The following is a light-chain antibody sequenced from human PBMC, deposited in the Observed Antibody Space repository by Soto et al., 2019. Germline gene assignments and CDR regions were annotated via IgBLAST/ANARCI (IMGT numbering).Light chain of an antibody. J-gene: IGKJ1*01. V-gene: IGKV3-20*01. CDR2: GAS. Sequence: EIVMAQSPAILSVSPGEIATLSCRASQSVGRNLAWYQQKPGQAPRLLIYGASSRATGIPDRFSGSGSGTDFTLTISRLEPEDFAVYYCQQYGSSTWTFGQGTKVDIK. CDR1: QSVGRN. CDR3: QQYGSSTWT.